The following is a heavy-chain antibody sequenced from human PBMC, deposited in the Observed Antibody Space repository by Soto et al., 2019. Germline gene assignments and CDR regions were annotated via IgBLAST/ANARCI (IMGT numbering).Heavy chain of an antibody. J-gene: IGHJ4*02. V-gene: IGHV1-3*05. CDR2: INAGNGNT. D-gene: IGHD2-21*02. CDR1: GYTFTSYA. CDR3: XXSIVXVTALDY. Sequence: QVQLVQSGAEEKKPGASVKVSCKASGYTFTSYAMHWVRQAPGXRLEWMGWINAGNGNTKYSQKFQGRVTITRDTXXXXXXXXXXXXXXXXXXXXYXXXSIVXVTALDYWGQGTLVTVSS.